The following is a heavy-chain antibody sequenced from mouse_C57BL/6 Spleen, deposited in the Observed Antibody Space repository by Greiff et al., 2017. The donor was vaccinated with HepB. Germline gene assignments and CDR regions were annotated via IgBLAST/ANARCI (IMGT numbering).Heavy chain of an antibody. V-gene: IGHV1-64*01. CDR2: IHPNSGST. CDR3: ARDGDYDGGFAY. J-gene: IGHJ3*01. CDR1: GYTFTSYW. Sequence: QVQLQQPGAELVKPGASVKLSCKASGYTFTSYWMHWVKQRPGQGLEWIGMIHPNSGSTNYNEKFKSKATLTVDKSSSTAYMQLSSLTSEDSAVYDCARDGDYDGGFAYWGQGPLVTVSA. D-gene: IGHD2-4*01.